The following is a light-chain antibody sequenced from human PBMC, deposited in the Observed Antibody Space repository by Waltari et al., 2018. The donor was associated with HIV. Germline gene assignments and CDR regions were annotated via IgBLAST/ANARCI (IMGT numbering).Light chain of an antibody. CDR1: SGLSRNI. J-gene: IGLJ3*02. V-gene: IGLV4-60*02. CDR2: VEWGGSY. Sequence: QPVLTQSSSASASLGSSVKLTCTLTSGLSRNIIAWHQQQPGKAPRYLMKVEWGGSYNKGSGVPDRFSGSSSGADRYLTISNLQFEDEADYYCETWDSSTWVFGGGTKLTVL. CDR3: ETWDSSTWV.